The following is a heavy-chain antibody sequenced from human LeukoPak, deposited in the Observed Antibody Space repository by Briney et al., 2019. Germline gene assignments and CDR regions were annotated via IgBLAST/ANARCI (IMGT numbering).Heavy chain of an antibody. CDR1: GFSFSTYA. D-gene: IGHD2-2*01. V-gene: IGHV3-23*01. Sequence: GGSLRLTCAASGFSFSTYAMNWVRQGPGKGLEWVATISGSGYTTYYADSVKGRFTISRDNSKNTLFLQIDSPRAEDTAVFFCARYFSSRTCQGSSYYFGMDVWGQGTTVTVSS. CDR2: ISGSGYTT. J-gene: IGHJ6*02. CDR3: ARYFSSRTCQGSSYYFGMDV.